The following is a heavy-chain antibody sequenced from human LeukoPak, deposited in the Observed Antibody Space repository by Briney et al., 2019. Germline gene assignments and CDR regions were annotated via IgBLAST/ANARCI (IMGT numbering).Heavy chain of an antibody. Sequence: GGSLRLSWVASGFTFSSFSINWVRQAPGKGLEWVSSISSSGDYTSYADSVKGRFTISRDNVKNSLYLQMSSLRAEDTAVYYCARDVGSWFDPWGRGTLVTVSS. V-gene: IGHV3-21*03. CDR1: GFTFSSFS. CDR3: ARDVGSWFDP. CDR2: ISSSGDYT. D-gene: IGHD1-26*01. J-gene: IGHJ5*02.